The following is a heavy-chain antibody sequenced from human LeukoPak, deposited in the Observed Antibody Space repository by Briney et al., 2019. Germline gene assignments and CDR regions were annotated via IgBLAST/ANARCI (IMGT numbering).Heavy chain of an antibody. D-gene: IGHD5-24*01. J-gene: IGHJ4*02. V-gene: IGHV3-53*01. CDR2: IYSGGST. CDR1: GFTFSSYS. CDR3: ARGSGYNFGPYDY. Sequence: GGSLRLSCAASGFTFSSYSMNWVRQAPGKGLEWVSAIYSGGSTYYADSVKGRFTISRDNSRNTLYLQMNSLRAEDTAVYYCARGSGYNFGPYDYWGQGTLVTVSS.